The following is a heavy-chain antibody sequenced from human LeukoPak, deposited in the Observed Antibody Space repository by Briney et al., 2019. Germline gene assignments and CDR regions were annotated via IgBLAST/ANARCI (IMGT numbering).Heavy chain of an antibody. D-gene: IGHD2-15*01. Sequence: KPSETLSLTCTVSGGSISSGGYYWSWIRQPAGKGLEWIGRIYTSGSTNYNPSLKSRVTISVDTSKNQFSLKLSSVTAADTAVYYCARESARAAGWFDPWGQGTLVTVSS. CDR2: IYTSGST. CDR3: ARESARAAGWFDP. V-gene: IGHV4-61*02. J-gene: IGHJ5*02. CDR1: GGSISSGGYY.